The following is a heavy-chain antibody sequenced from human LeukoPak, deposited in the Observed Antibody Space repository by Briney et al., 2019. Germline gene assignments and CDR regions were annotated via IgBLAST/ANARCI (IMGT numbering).Heavy chain of an antibody. V-gene: IGHV3-23*01. D-gene: IGHD3-3*01. CDR3: AKGSGVVSYYYYYMDV. Sequence: GGSLRLSCAASGFTFSGYNMNWVRQAPGKGLEWVSAISGSGGSTYYADSVKGRFTISRDNSRNTLYLQMNSLRAEDMAVYYCAKGSGVVSYYYYYMDVWGKGTTVTVSS. CDR1: GFTFSGYN. CDR2: ISGSGGST. J-gene: IGHJ6*03.